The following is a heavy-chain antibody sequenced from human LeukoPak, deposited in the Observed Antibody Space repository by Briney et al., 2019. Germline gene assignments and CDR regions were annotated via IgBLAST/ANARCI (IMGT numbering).Heavy chain of an antibody. Sequence: GGSLRLSCSASGFTFSSYAMNWVRQAPGKGLEYVSAISSNGGSTYYADSVKGRFTISRDNSKNTLYLQMSSLRAEDTAVYYCVHSAGYLGDAFDIWGQGTMVTVSS. CDR3: VHSAGYLGDAFDI. V-gene: IGHV3-64D*06. CDR2: ISSNGGST. CDR1: GFTFSSYA. D-gene: IGHD3-9*01. J-gene: IGHJ3*02.